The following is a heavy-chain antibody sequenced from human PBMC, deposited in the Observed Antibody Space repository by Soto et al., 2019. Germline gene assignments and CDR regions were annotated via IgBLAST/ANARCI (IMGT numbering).Heavy chain of an antibody. Sequence: EALNRHLKGSGYSLSCYFIGWVRPVPGKGLEWMGIIHPRESDTRYSPSFQGQVTISADKSSSTVYQQWSSQKASDTAMYVCAIRNLGMDVWGPGTRVTVFS. V-gene: IGHV5-51*01. CDR3: AIRNLGMDV. J-gene: IGHJ6*02. CDR1: GYSLSCYF. CDR2: IHPRESDT.